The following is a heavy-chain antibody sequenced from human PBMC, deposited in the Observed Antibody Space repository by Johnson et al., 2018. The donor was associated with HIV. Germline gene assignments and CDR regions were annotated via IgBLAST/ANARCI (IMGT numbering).Heavy chain of an antibody. J-gene: IGHJ3*01. V-gene: IGHV3-20*04. CDR2: INWNGGST. D-gene: IGHD1-26*01. CDR3: ARRGVGATTDACDL. Sequence: VQLVESGGGVIRPGGSLRLSCATSGFTFDDYGMSWVRQAPGKGLEWVSGINWNGGSTGYADSVKGRFTISRDNAKNSLYLQMNSLRAEETGLYYCARRGVGATTDACDLWGKGTMVAVSS. CDR1: GFTFDDYG.